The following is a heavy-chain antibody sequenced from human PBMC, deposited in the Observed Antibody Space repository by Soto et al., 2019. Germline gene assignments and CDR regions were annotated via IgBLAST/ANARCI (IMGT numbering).Heavy chain of an antibody. V-gene: IGHV3-30*03. D-gene: IGHD2-2*01. Sequence: QVQLVESGGGVVQPGRSLRLSCAASGFTFSSYGMHWVRQAPGKGLEWVAVISYDGSNKYYADSVKGRFTISRDNSKNTLYLQMNSLRAEDTAVYYCAIPRTGRGVLPDYWGQGTLVTVSS. CDR1: GFTFSSYG. J-gene: IGHJ4*02. CDR2: ISYDGSNK. CDR3: AIPRTGRGVLPDY.